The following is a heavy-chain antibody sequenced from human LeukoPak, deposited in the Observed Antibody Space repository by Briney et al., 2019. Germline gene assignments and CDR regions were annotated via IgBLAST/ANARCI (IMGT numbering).Heavy chain of an antibody. Sequence: GRSLRLSCAASGFTFSSYAMHWVRQAPGKGLEWVAVISYDGSNKYYADSVKGRFTISRDNSKNTLYLQMNSLRAEDTAVYYCARWSQADAFDIWGQGTMVTVSS. J-gene: IGHJ3*02. D-gene: IGHD3-3*01. CDR2: ISYDGSNK. V-gene: IGHV3-30*04. CDR1: GFTFSSYA. CDR3: ARWSQADAFDI.